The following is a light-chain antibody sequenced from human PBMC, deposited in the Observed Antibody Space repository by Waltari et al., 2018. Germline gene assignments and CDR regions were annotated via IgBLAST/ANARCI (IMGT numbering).Light chain of an antibody. CDR1: SPNIGINY. CDR2: RND. J-gene: IGLJ3*02. Sequence: QSVLPQPPSASGTPGQRVTISCSGSSPNIGINYCYWCQQLPGMAPKLLIYRNDQRPSGVPDRFSASKSGASASLAINGLRAEDEADYYCAAWDDSLSGQLFGGGTKLTVL. V-gene: IGLV1-47*01. CDR3: AAWDDSLSGQL.